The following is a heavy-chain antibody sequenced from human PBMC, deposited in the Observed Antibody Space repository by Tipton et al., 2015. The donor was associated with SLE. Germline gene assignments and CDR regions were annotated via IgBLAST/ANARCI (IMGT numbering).Heavy chain of an antibody. D-gene: IGHD4-17*01. J-gene: IGHJ4*02. V-gene: IGHV3-23*01. CDR2: LSRSGDST. CDR3: AKGEGDYPNVHY. Sequence: SLRLSCAASGFTFNSYPMAWVRQAPGKGLEWVSGLSRSGDSTYYADSVKGRFTISRDNSKNTLYLHMSSLRAEDTATYYCAKGEGDYPNVHYWGQGTLVTVSS. CDR1: GFTFNSYP.